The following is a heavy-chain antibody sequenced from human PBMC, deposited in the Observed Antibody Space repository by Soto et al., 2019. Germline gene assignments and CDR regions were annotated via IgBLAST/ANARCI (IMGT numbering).Heavy chain of an antibody. V-gene: IGHV4-59*01. CDR1: GGSISSYY. D-gene: IGHD5-12*01. CDR2: IYYSGST. CDR3: ARDKGYDLNYYYYYGMDV. Sequence: SETLSLTCTVSGGSISSYYWSWIRQPPGKGLEWIGYIYYSGSTNYNPSLKSRVTISVDTSKNQFSLKLSSVTAADTAVYYCARDKGYDLNYYYYYGMDVWGQGTTVTVSS. J-gene: IGHJ6*02.